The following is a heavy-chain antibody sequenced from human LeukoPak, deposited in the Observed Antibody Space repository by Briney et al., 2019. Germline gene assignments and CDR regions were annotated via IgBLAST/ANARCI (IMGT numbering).Heavy chain of an antibody. Sequence: GGSLRLSCEASGFTFNYAWMSWVRQVPGKGLEWVGQTVSEIDGGTTDYAAPAKGRFTISRDDSKSTLYLQMNSLKIEDTAVYYCTTDEDWNYARKDVWGQGATVIVSS. CDR2: TVSEIDGGTT. CDR3: TTDEDWNYARKDV. D-gene: IGHD1-7*01. J-gene: IGHJ6*02. CDR1: GFTFNYAW. V-gene: IGHV3-15*04.